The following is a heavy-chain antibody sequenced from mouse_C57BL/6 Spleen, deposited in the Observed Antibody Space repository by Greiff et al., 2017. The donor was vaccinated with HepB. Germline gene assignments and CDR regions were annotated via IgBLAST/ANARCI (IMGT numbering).Heavy chain of an antibody. CDR2: IDPSDSYT. J-gene: IGHJ4*01. V-gene: IGHV1-50*01. Sequence: VQLQQPGAELVKPGASVKLSCKASGYTFTSYWMQWVKQRPGQGLEWIGEIDPSDSYTNYNQKFKGKATFTVDTSSSTAYMQLSSLTSEDSAVYYCARGRAMDYWGQGTSVSVSS. CDR3: ARGRAMDY. CDR1: GYTFTSYW.